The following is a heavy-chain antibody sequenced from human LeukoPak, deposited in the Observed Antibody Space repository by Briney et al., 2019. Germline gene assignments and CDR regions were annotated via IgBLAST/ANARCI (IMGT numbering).Heavy chain of an antibody. J-gene: IGHJ3*02. CDR1: GFTFSSYW. CDR3: ARESDYGAFDI. V-gene: IGHV3-7*01. CDR2: IKQDGSEK. Sequence: SGGSLRLSCAASGFTFSSYWMGWVRQAPGKGLGWVANIKQDGSEKYYVDSVKGRFTISRDNAKNSLYLQMNSLRAEDTAVYYCARESDYGAFDIWGQGTMVTVSS. D-gene: IGHD3-16*01.